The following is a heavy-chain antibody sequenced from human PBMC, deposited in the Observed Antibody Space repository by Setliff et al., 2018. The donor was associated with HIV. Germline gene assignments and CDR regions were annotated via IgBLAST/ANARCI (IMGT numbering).Heavy chain of an antibody. D-gene: IGHD5-18*01. J-gene: IGHJ4*02. CDR3: ARRDPQYNYGHFDY. Sequence: PSETLSLTCTVSGGSIDSGNYDWNWVRQPGGKGLEWIGRIYTRGSTKYSPTFESRVTMSLDTSKNQFSQKLTSVTAADTAIFYCARRDPQYNYGHFDYWSQGTLVTVSS. CDR1: GGSIDSGNYD. CDR2: IYTRGST. V-gene: IGHV4-61*02.